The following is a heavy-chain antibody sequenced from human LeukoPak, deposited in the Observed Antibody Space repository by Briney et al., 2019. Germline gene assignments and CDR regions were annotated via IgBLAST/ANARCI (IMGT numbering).Heavy chain of an antibody. V-gene: IGHV4-59*01. D-gene: IGHD7-27*01. CDR1: GGSISSYY. J-gene: IGHJ6*02. CDR3: ARTNWAYGMDV. Sequence: SETLSLTCAVYGGSISSYYWSWIRQPPGKGLEWIGYIYYSGSTNYNPSLKSRVTISVDTSKNQFSLKLSSATAADTAVYYCARTNWAYGMDVWGQGTTVTVSS. CDR2: IYYSGST.